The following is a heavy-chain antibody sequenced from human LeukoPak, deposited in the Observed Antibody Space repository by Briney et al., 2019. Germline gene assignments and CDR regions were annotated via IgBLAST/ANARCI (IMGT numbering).Heavy chain of an antibody. J-gene: IGHJ4*02. CDR3: ARERNDAVDY. V-gene: IGHV1-69*13. CDR2: IIPIFGTA. D-gene: IGHD1-1*01. CDR1: GGTFSSYA. Sequence: ASVKVSCKASGGTFSSYAISWVRQAPGQGLEWMGGIIPIFGTANYAQTFQGRVTITADESTSTAYMELSSLRSEDTAVYYCARERNDAVDYWGQGTLVTVSS.